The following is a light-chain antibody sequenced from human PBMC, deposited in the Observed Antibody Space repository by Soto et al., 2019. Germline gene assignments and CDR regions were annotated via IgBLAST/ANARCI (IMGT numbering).Light chain of an antibody. CDR3: QQRSNWLRT. Sequence: EIVMTSSPATLSVSPGERATLSCRASQSVSSYLAWYQQKPGQAPRLLIYDASNRATGIPARFSGSGSGTDFTLTISSLEPEDFAVYYCQQRSNWLRTFGQGTKVDIK. J-gene: IGKJ1*01. V-gene: IGKV3-11*01. CDR2: DAS. CDR1: QSVSSY.